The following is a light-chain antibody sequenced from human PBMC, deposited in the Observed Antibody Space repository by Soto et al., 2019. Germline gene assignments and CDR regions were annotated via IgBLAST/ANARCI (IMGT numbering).Light chain of an antibody. CDR1: QSVSSY. V-gene: IGKV3-11*01. J-gene: IGKJ1*01. CDR2: DAS. Sequence: EIVLTQSPATLSLSPGERATLSCRASQSVSSYLAWYQQKPGQAPRLVIYDASNRDTGIPARFSGSESGTDFPVTLGSLDPEDFAIFYCQQRNTWPPWPFGQGTKVEFK. CDR3: QQRNTWPPWP.